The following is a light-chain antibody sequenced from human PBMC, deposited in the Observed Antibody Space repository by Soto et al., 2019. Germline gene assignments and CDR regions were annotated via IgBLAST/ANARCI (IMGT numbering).Light chain of an antibody. CDR2: WAS. CDR3: QQYYSTPWT. Sequence: DIVMTQSPDSLAVSLGERATINCKSSQRVLYSSNNKNYLAWYQQKPGQPPKLLIYWASTRESGVPDRFSGSGSGTDFTLTISSLQAEEVAVYYCQQYYSTPWTFGQGTKVEIK. J-gene: IGKJ1*01. CDR1: QRVLYSSNNKNY. V-gene: IGKV4-1*01.